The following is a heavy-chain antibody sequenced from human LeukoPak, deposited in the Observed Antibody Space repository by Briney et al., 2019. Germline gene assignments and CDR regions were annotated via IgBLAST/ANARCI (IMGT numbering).Heavy chain of an antibody. CDR3: ARHGWNGDYGGGNFDY. D-gene: IGHD4-17*01. CDR1: AGSISSYY. J-gene: IGHJ4*02. V-gene: IGHV4-59*08. CDR2: IYYSGST. Sequence: SETLSLTCTGSAGSISSYYWSWIRQPPGKGLEWIGYIYYSGSTNYNPSLKSRVTISVDTSKNQFSLKLSSVTAADTAVYYCARHGWNGDYGGGNFDYWGQGTLVTVSS.